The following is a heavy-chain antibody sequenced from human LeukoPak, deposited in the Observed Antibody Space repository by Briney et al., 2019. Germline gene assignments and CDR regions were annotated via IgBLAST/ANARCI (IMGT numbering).Heavy chain of an antibody. D-gene: IGHD3-22*01. Sequence: GASVKVSCKASGYTFTGYYMQWVRQAPTQGLEWMRWINPNSGGTNYAQKFQGRVTMTRDTSISTAYMELSRLRSDDSVVYYCASSYYDSSGYSSWGQGTLVTVSS. CDR2: INPNSGGT. CDR3: ASSYYDSSGYSS. V-gene: IGHV1-2*02. J-gene: IGHJ5*02. CDR1: GYTFTGYY.